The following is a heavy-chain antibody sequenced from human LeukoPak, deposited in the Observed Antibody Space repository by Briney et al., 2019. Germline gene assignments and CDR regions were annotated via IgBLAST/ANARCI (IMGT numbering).Heavy chain of an antibody. CDR3: AKDLGYSSSWYFDY. D-gene: IGHD6-13*01. CDR1: GFTFSSYG. V-gene: IGHV3-30*02. CDR2: IRYDGSNK. J-gene: IGHJ4*02. Sequence: GGSLRLSCAASGFTFSSYGMHWVRQAPGKGLEWVVYIRYDGSNKYYADSVKGRFTISRDNSNNTLYLQMNSLRAEDTAVYYCAKDLGYSSSWYFDYWGQGTLVTVSS.